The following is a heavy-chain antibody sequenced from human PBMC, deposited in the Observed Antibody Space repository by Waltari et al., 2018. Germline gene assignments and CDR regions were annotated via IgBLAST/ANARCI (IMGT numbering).Heavy chain of an antibody. CDR2: ISHSATT. D-gene: IGHD3-10*01. V-gene: IGHV4-38-2*02. Sequence: QVQLQESGPGLARPSETLSLTCDVSSYSIRSGYFWGWVRQPPGTGLQWIGSISHSATTYYNPSLKSRVTMSVDTSKNQFALKVTSVTAADTAIYYCVRDLGGSGNSWFDAWGQGTLVIVSS. CDR3: VRDLGGSGNSWFDA. J-gene: IGHJ5*02. CDR1: SYSIRSGYF.